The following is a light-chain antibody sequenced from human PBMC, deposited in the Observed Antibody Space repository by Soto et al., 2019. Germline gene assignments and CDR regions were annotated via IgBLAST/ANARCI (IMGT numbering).Light chain of an antibody. V-gene: IGKV2-28*01. CDR2: LGS. J-gene: IGKJ1*01. CDR1: QSLLHSNGYNY. CDR3: SQESQTSWP. Sequence: EILMTENRVSLPVTPGVPASISCRSRQSLLHSNGYNYLDWYLQKPGQSPHLLIYLGSNRASGVPDRFSGSGSGTDFTFKIISVLAADVIVYYFSQESQTSWPFGQVTKADIK.